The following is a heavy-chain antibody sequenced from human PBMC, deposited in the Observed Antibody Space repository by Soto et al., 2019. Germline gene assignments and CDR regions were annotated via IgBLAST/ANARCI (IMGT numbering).Heavy chain of an antibody. V-gene: IGHV1-2*02. CDR3: ARMASFGSLNWFDP. Sequence: ASVKVSCKASGYTFTGYYMHWVRQAPGQGLEWMGWINPNSGGTNYAQKFQGRVTMTRDTSIATAYMELSSLRSEDTAIYYCARMASFGSLNWFDPWGQGTLVTVS. D-gene: IGHD5-18*01. CDR1: GYTFTGYY. CDR2: INPNSGGT. J-gene: IGHJ5*02.